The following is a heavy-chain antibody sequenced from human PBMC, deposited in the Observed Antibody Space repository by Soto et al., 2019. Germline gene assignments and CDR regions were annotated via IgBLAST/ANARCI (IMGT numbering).Heavy chain of an antibody. CDR3: ARPKTIGAAAGKGWFDP. J-gene: IGHJ5*02. CDR1: GGSIRSGTYY. Sequence: LSLTCTVSGGSIRSGTYYWNWIRQHPGKGLEWIGYIYHSGSTYYNPSLESRVTISVDTSKNQFSLKLTSVTAADTAMYYCARPKTIGAAAGKGWFDPWGQGTLVTVSS. CDR2: IYHSGST. D-gene: IGHD6-13*01. V-gene: IGHV4-30-4*01.